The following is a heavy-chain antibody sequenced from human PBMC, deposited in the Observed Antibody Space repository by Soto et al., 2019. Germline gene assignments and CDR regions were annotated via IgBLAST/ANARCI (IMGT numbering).Heavy chain of an antibody. CDR1: GFTFSSYG. Sequence: PGGSLRLSCAASGFTFSSYGMHWVRQAPGKGLEWVAVISYDGSNKYYADSVKGRFTISRDNSKNTLYLQMNSLRAEDTAVYYCAKDKLGYSYGSGYYYYGMDVWGQGTTVTVSS. V-gene: IGHV3-30*18. CDR3: AKDKLGYSYGSGYYYYGMDV. J-gene: IGHJ6*02. D-gene: IGHD5-18*01. CDR2: ISYDGSNK.